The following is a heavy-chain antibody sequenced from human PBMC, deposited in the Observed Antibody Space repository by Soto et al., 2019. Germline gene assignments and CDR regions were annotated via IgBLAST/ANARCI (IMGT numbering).Heavy chain of an antibody. CDR1: GFTVSSNY. V-gene: IGHV3-53*04. J-gene: IGHJ3*02. Sequence: PGGSLRLSCAASGFTVSSNYMSWVRQAPGKGLEWVSVIYSGGSTYYADSVKGRFTISRHNSKNTLYLQMNSLRAEDTAVYYCASASIAVAGSAFDSWGQGTMVTVSS. D-gene: IGHD6-19*01. CDR2: IYSGGST. CDR3: ASASIAVAGSAFDS.